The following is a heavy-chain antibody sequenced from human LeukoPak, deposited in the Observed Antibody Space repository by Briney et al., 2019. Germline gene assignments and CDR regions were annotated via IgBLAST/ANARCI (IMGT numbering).Heavy chain of an antibody. CDR2: AYNGNT. V-gene: IGHV1-18*01. Sequence: AYNGNTNYAQKLQGRVTMTTDTSTSTAYMDLRSLRFDDTAVYYCAKVGYSGAWYTPFDYWGQGPLVTVSS. CDR3: AKVGYSGAWYTPFDY. J-gene: IGHJ4*02. D-gene: IGHD6-19*01.